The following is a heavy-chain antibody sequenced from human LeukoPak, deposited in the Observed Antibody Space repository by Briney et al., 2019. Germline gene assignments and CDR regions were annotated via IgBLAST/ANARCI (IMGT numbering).Heavy chain of an antibody. J-gene: IGHJ4*02. Sequence: ASVKVSCKASGYTFTSYYMHWVRQAPGQGLEWMGIINPSGGSTSYAQKFQGRVTMTRDTSTSTVYMELSSLRSEDTAVYYCARDVSPHYYDSSGSSYDYWGQGTLVTVSS. V-gene: IGHV1-46*01. CDR1: GYTFTSYY. CDR3: ARDVSPHYYDSSGSSYDY. D-gene: IGHD3-22*01. CDR2: INPSGGST.